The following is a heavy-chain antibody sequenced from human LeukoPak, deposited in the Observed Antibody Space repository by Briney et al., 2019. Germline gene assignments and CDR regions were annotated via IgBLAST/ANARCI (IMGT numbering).Heavy chain of an antibody. CDR3: ATGYYYGSGNYYFDY. V-gene: IGHV1-24*01. J-gene: IGHJ4*02. CDR2: FDPEDGET. CDR1: GYTLTELS. Sequence: ASVKVSCKVFGYTLTELSMHWVRQAPGKGLEWMGGFDPEDGETIYAQKFQGRVTMTEDTSTDTAYMELSSLRSEDTAVYYCATGYYYGSGNYYFDYWGQGTLVTVSS. D-gene: IGHD3-10*01.